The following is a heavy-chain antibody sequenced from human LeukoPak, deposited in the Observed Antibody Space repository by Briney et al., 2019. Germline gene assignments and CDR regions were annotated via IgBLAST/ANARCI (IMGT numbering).Heavy chain of an antibody. D-gene: IGHD5-18*01. CDR2: ISSSSSTI. V-gene: IGHV3-48*01. CDR1: GFTFSSYS. CDR3: ARVPARGYSRAFDY. J-gene: IGHJ4*02. Sequence: GGSLRLSCAASGFTFSSYSMNWVRQAPGEGLEWVSYISSSSSTIYYADSVKGRFTISRDNAKNSLYLQMNSLRAEDTAVYYCARVPARGYSRAFDYWGQGTLVTVSS.